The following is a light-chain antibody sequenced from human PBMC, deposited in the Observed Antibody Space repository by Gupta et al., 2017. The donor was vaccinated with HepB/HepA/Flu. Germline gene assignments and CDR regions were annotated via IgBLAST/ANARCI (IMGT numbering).Light chain of an antibody. CDR1: ALTKEY. J-gene: IGLJ3*02. CDR2: TDT. CDR3: QSADSSGFYVV. Sequence: SYELAQPPSVSVSPGQTARITCSGDALTKEYGYWYQQKPGQAPVLVIYTDTERPSGIPERFSGSSSGTAVTLIISGVQAEDEADYYCQSADSSGFYVVFGGGTKLTVL. V-gene: IGLV3-25*03.